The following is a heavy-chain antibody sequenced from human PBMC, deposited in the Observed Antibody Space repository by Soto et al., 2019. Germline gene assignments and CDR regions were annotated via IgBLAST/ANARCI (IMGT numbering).Heavy chain of an antibody. V-gene: IGHV3-30*18. Sequence: GGSLRLSCAASGFTFSSYWMHWVRQAPGKGLEWVAVTSFDGSSGYYADSVRGRFTISRDNSNNTLYLQMNSLRAEDTAVYYXAKSPPAVAGYFDYWGQGTLVTVSS. CDR1: GFTFSSYW. CDR3: AKSPPAVAGYFDY. D-gene: IGHD6-19*01. J-gene: IGHJ4*02. CDR2: TSFDGSSG.